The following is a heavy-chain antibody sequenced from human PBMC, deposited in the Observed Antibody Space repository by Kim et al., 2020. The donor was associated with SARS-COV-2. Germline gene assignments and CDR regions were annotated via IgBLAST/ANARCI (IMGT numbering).Heavy chain of an antibody. Sequence: SETLSLTCTVSGGSISSSSYYWGWIRQPPGKGLEWIGSIHYSGTTYYNPSLKSRVTISVDTSKNQFSLKLSSVTAADTAVYYCARHSYYYDSSGSYYYFDYWGQGSLVTVSS. D-gene: IGHD3-22*01. CDR3: ARHSYYYDSSGSYYYFDY. CDR2: IHYSGTT. V-gene: IGHV4-39*01. J-gene: IGHJ4*02. CDR1: GGSISSSSYY.